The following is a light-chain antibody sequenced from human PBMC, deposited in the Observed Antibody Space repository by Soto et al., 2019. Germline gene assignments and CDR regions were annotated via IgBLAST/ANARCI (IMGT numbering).Light chain of an antibody. Sequence: EIVMTQSPATLSVSPGERATLSCRASQSVSSNLAWYQQKPGQAPRLLIYGASTRATGIPARFSGSGSGTEFTLTFSSLQSEFFTVYCCPQYNHWPRTFGYGTKVDIK. CDR3: PQYNHWPRT. V-gene: IGKV3-15*01. J-gene: IGKJ1*01. CDR2: GAS. CDR1: QSVSSN.